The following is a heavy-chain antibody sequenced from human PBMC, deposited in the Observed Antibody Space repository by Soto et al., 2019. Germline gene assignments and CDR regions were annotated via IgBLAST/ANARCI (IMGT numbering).Heavy chain of an antibody. V-gene: IGHV3-48*01. CDR1: GFTFSSYN. CDR3: ARDAGIALTGYYYGMDV. Sequence: PGGSLRLSCAASGFTFSSYNMNWVRQSPGKGLEWVSYISSSGSIIYYADSVKGRFTVSRDEAKNSLYLQMNSLRVEDTAVYYCARDAGIALTGYYYGMDVWGQGTTVTVSS. D-gene: IGHD6-13*01. J-gene: IGHJ6*02. CDR2: ISSSGSII.